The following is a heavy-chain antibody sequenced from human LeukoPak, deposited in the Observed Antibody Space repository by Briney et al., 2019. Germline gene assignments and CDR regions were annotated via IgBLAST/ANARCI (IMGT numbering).Heavy chain of an antibody. CDR2: IIPIFGTA. CDR1: GGTFSSYA. V-gene: IGHV1-69*05. D-gene: IGHD4-23*01. CDR3: ARGPPSWTVVKGNDY. J-gene: IGHJ4*02. Sequence: ASVKVSCKASGGTFSSYAISWVRQAPGQGLEWMGGIIPIFGTANYAQKFQGRVTMARNTSISTAYMELSSLRSEDTAVYYCARGPPSWTVVKGNDYWGQGTLVTVSS.